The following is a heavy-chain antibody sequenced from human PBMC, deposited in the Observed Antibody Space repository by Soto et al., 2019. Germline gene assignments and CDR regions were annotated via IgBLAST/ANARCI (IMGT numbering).Heavy chain of an antibody. CDR1: GGTFSSYA. CDR3: AGSRSASYGDYAKHAFDI. D-gene: IGHD4-17*01. V-gene: IGHV1-69*13. CDR2: IIPIFGTA. Sequence: GASVKVSCKASGGTFSSYAISWVRQAPGQGLEWMGGIIPIFGTANYAQKFQGRVTITADESTSTAYMELSSLRSEDTAVYYCAGSRSASYGDYAKHAFDIWGQGTMVTVSS. J-gene: IGHJ3*02.